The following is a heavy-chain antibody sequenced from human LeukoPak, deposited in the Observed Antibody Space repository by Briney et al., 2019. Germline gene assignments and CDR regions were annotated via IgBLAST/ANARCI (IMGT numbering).Heavy chain of an antibody. CDR2: INSSGGST. V-gene: IGHV3-23*01. D-gene: IGHD2-15*01. Sequence: TGGSLRLSCAASGFTFSSYAMSWVRQAPGKGLEWVSTINSSGGSTYYADSVKGRFTISRDNAKNTLYLQMNSLRVEDTAVYYFAKVLNVDYSWDYWGQETLVTVSS. CDR1: GFTFSSYA. J-gene: IGHJ4*02. CDR3: AKVLNVDYSWDY.